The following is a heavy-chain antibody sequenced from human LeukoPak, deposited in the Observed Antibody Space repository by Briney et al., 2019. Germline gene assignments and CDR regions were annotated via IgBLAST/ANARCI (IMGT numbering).Heavy chain of an antibody. CDR3: ATSDTVSTYNWFDP. CDR1: GGSISSNTYF. D-gene: IGHD5/OR15-5a*01. Sequence: SQTLSLTCNVSGGSISSNTYFWGWIRRPPGKGLEWIGSIRYSGSTYSNPSLKGRVTISVDTSKNQFSLNLSSLTAADTAVYYCATSDTVSTYNWFDPWGQGTLVTVS. V-gene: IGHV4-39*01. J-gene: IGHJ5*02. CDR2: IRYSGST.